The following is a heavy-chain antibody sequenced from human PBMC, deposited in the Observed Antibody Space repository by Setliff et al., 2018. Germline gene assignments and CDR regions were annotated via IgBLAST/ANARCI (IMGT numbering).Heavy chain of an antibody. J-gene: IGHJ6*02. CDR1: GYIFSDHY. V-gene: IGHV1-2*02. CDR3: ARARHFGMDV. CDR2: LNSNGGDT. Sequence: ASVKVSCKASGYIFSDHYMHWVRQAPGKGLEWMGWLNSNGGDTNYAQTFEGRLTLTRDTSIRTTYMELATLRSDDTAVYYCARARHFGMDVWGQGTTVTVSS.